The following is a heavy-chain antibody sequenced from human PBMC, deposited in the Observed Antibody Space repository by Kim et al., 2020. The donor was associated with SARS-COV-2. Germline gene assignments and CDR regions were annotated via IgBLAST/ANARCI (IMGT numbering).Heavy chain of an antibody. J-gene: IGHJ5*02. V-gene: IGHV4-59*13. Sequence: SETLSLTCTVSGGSISSYYWSWIRQPPGKGLEWIGYIYYSGSTNYNPSLKSRVTISVDTSKNQFSLKLSSVTAADTAVYYCARGKADYYDSSGYYVFFPDWFDPWGQGTLVTVSS. CDR2: IYYSGST. CDR3: ARGKADYYDSSGYYVFFPDWFDP. CDR1: GGSISSYY. D-gene: IGHD3-22*01.